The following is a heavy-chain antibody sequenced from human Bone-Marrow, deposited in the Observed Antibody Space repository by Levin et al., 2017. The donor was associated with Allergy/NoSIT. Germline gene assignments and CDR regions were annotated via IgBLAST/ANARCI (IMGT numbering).Heavy chain of an antibody. CDR3: ARGLSSSSAAYGMDV. V-gene: IGHV4-61*01. J-gene: IGHJ6*02. CDR1: GGSVSSGSYY. CDR2: IYYSGST. Sequence: SETLSLTCTVSGGSVSSGSYYWSWIRQPPGKGLEWIGYIYYSGSTNYNPSLKSRVTISVDTSKNQFSLKLSSVTAADTAVYYCARGLSSSSAAYGMDVWGQGTTVTVSS. D-gene: IGHD6-25*01.